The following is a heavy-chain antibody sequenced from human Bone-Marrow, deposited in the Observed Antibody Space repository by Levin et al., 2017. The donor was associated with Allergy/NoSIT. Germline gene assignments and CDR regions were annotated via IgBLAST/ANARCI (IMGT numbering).Heavy chain of an antibody. V-gene: IGHV3-53*01. CDR1: GFTVTNSY. J-gene: IGHJ6*02. CDR2: IHSGGRT. CDR3: ARDEGLYGMDV. Sequence: SCAVSGFTVTNSYMSWVRQAPGKGLEWVSIIHSGGRTDYADSVEGRFTISRDNSKNTVYFLMNSLRVEDTAVYYCARDEGLYGMDVWGQGTTVIVSS.